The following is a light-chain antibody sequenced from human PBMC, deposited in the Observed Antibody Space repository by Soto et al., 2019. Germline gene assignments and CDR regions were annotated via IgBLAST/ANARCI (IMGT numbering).Light chain of an antibody. Sequence: QSVLTQPASVSGSPGQSITISCTGTSSDVGGYEFVSWYQQHPGKAPKLMIYEVTDRPSGVSNRFSGSKSGNTASLTISGLQAEDEADYYCSSYTINRVVFGGGTKLTVL. J-gene: IGLJ2*01. CDR2: EVT. CDR3: SSYTINRVV. CDR1: SSDVGGYEF. V-gene: IGLV2-14*01.